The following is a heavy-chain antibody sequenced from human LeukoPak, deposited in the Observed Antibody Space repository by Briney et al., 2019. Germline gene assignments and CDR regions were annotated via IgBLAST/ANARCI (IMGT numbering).Heavy chain of an antibody. CDR2: ISGSGGST. D-gene: IGHD6-19*01. V-gene: IGHV3-23*01. Sequence: GSLRLSCAASGFTFSSYAMSWVRQAPGKGLEWVSAISGSGGSTYYADSVKGRFTISRDNSKNTLYLQMNSLRAEDTAVYYCAKKYSSGWYRKDYYYGMDVWGQGTTVTVSS. J-gene: IGHJ6*02. CDR3: AKKYSSGWYRKDYYYGMDV. CDR1: GFTFSSYA.